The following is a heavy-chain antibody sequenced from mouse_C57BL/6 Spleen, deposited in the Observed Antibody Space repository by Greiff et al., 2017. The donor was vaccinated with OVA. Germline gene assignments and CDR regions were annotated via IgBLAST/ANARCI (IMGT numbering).Heavy chain of an antibody. V-gene: IGHV5-6*01. CDR2: ISSGGSYT. J-gene: IGHJ4*01. CDR1: GFTFSSYG. CDR3: ARPPSMDY. Sequence: EVNVVESGGDLVKPGGSLKLSCAASGFTFSSYGMSWVRQTPDKRLEWVATISSGGSYTYYPDSVKGRFTISRDNAKNTLYLQMSSLKSEDTAMYYCARPPSMDYWGQGTSVTVSS.